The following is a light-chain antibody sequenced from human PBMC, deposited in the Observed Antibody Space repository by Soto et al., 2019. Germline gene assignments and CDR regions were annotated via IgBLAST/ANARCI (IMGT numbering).Light chain of an antibody. Sequence: QSALTQPASVSGSPGQSITISCTGTSSDVGGYNYVSWYQQHPGKAPKLMIYDVSNRPSGVSNRFSGSKSGNTASLTISGLQADDEDDYYCSSYTSSSPLGVVFGGGTKLTVL. J-gene: IGLJ2*01. CDR3: SSYTSSSPLGVV. CDR1: SSDVGGYNY. V-gene: IGLV2-14*01. CDR2: DVS.